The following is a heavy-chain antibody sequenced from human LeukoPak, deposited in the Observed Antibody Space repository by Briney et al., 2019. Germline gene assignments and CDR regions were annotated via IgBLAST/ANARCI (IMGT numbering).Heavy chain of an antibody. J-gene: IGHJ4*02. CDR3: ARGPHLDQLPDY. Sequence: ASVKVSWKASGGTFSSYAISWVRQAPGQGLEWMGGIIPIFGTANYAQKFQGRVTITTDESTSTAYMELSTLRSEDTAVYYCARGPHLDQLPDYWGQGTLVTVSS. CDR2: IIPIFGTA. D-gene: IGHD2-2*01. V-gene: IGHV1-69*05. CDR1: GGTFSSYA.